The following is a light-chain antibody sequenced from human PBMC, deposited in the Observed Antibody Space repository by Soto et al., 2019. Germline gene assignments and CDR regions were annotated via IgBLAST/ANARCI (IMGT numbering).Light chain of an antibody. CDR1: SSDVGSYNL. CDR3: CSYAGRATYV. CDR2: EVF. J-gene: IGLJ1*01. V-gene: IGLV2-23*02. Sequence: SVLTQPASVSGSPGQSITISFTGPSSDVGSYNLVSWYQQYPGKAPKLIIFEVFKRPSGVSHRFSGSKSGNTASLTISGLQAEDEANYYCCSYAGRATYVFGGGTKVTVL.